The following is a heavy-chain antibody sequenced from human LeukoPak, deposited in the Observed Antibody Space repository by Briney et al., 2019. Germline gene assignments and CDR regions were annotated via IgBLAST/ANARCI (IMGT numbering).Heavy chain of an antibody. CDR3: AREGHYYGSGSSLYYFDY. J-gene: IGHJ4*02. CDR1: GFIFSSYS. D-gene: IGHD3-10*01. Sequence: GGSLRLSCAGSGFIFSSYSLNWVRQAPGKGLEWVSYISSTSSTKYYADTVKGRFTISRDNAKNSLYLQMNSLRAEDTAVYYCAREGHYYGSGSSLYYFDYWGQGTPVTVSS. CDR2: ISSTSSTK. V-gene: IGHV3-48*04.